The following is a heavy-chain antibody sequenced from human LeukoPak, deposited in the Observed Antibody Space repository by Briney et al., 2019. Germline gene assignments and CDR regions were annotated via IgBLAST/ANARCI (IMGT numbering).Heavy chain of an antibody. J-gene: IGHJ4*02. CDR2: INPNSGGT. V-gene: IGHV1-2*02. CDR1: GYTFIGYY. D-gene: IGHD2-15*01. Sequence: ASVKVSCKASGYTFIGYYMHWVRQAPGHGLEWMGWINPNSGGTNYAQKFQGRVTMTRDTSISTAYMELSRLRSDDTAVYYCARDQYCSGGSCYLFWGQGTLVTVSS. CDR3: ARDQYCSGGSCYLF.